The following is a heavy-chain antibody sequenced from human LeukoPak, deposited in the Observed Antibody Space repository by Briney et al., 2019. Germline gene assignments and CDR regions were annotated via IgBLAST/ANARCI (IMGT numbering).Heavy chain of an antibody. CDR3: AELGIPVLGGV. CDR1: GFTFSSYE. Sequence: GGSLRLSCAASGFTFSSYEMNWVRQAPGKGLEWVSYISSSGSTIYYADSVKGRLTISRDNAKNSLYLQMNSLRAEDTAVYYCAELGIPVLGGVWGKGGTATISS. V-gene: IGHV3-48*03. J-gene: IGHJ6*01. CDR2: ISSSGSTI. D-gene: IGHD3-10*02.